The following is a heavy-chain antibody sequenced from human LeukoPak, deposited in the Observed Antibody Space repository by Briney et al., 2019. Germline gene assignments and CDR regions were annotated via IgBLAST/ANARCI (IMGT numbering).Heavy chain of an antibody. J-gene: IGHJ4*02. Sequence: GGSLRLSCAASGFTFSGYWMSWVRQTPEKGLEWVANIKQDGNEKYYVDSVKGRFTISRDNAKNSLYLQMNSLRADDTAVYYCARDKIVGPTTLDYWGQGTLVTVPS. CDR3: ARDKIVGPTTLDY. CDR2: IKQDGNEK. V-gene: IGHV3-7*01. CDR1: GFTFSGYW. D-gene: IGHD1-26*01.